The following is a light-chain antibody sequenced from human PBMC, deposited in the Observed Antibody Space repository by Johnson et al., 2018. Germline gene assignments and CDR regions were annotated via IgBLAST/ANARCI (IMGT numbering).Light chain of an antibody. V-gene: IGLV1-51*02. J-gene: IGLJ1*01. CDR3: GTWDSSLRAGNV. CDR1: SSNIGNNY. Sequence: QSVLTQPPSVSAAPEQKVTISCSGSSSNIGNNYVSWYQQLPGTAPKLLIYENNKRPSVIPDRFSGSKSGNSPTLAITCLQYGDASDYYCGTWDSSLRAGNVFATVTKVTVL. CDR2: ENN.